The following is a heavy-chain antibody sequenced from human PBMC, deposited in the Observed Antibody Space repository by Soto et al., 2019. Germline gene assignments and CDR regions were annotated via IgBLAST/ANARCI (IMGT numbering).Heavy chain of an antibody. D-gene: IGHD3-9*01. J-gene: IGHJ3*02. CDR3: ASYDILTGYDAFDI. CDR2: IYYSGST. V-gene: IGHV4-59*01. CDR1: GGSISSYY. Sequence: QVQLQESGPGLVKPSETLSLTCTVSGGSISSYYWSWIRQPPGKGLEWIGYIYYSGSTNYNPSLKSRVTISVDTSKNQFSLKLSSVTAADTAVYYCASYDILTGYDAFDIWGQGTMVTVSS.